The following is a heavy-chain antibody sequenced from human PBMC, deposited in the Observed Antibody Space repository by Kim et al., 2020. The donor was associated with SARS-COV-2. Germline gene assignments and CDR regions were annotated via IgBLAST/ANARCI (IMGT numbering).Heavy chain of an antibody. D-gene: IGHD6-19*01. CDR2: INHSGST. Sequence: SETLSLTCAVYGGSFSGYYWSWIRQPPGKGLEWIGEINHSGSTNYNPSLKSRVTISVDTSKNQFSLKLSSVTAADTAVYYCARPGYSSGWYDYYYGMDV. CDR1: GGSFSGYY. J-gene: IGHJ6*01. V-gene: IGHV4-34*01. CDR3: ARPGYSSGWYDYYYGMDV.